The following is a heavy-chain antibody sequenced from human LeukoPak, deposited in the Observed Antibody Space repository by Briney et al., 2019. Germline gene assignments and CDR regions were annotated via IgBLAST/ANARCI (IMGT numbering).Heavy chain of an antibody. V-gene: IGHV4-59*01. J-gene: IGHJ4*02. CDR3: ARDQISGWFDY. Sequence: PSETLSLTCTVSGGSISSYYWSWVRQPPGKGLEWIGYIYYSGSTNYNPSLKSRVTISVDTSKNQFSLKLSSVTAADTAVYYCARDQISGWFDYWGQGTLVTVSS. CDR2: IYYSGST. CDR1: GGSISSYY. D-gene: IGHD6-19*01.